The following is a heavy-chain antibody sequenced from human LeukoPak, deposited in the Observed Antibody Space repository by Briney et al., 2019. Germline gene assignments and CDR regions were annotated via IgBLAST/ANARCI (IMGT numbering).Heavy chain of an antibody. V-gene: IGHV3-7*01. CDR2: IKQDGSEK. D-gene: IGHD6-13*01. CDR3: ARERGSSSFDY. CDR1: GFTFSSYW. Sequence: GGSLRLSCAASGFTFSSYWMSWARQAPGKGLEWVANIKQDGSEKYYVDSVKGRFTISRDNAKNSLYLQMNSLRAEDTAVYYCARERGSSSFDYWGQGTLVTVSS. J-gene: IGHJ4*02.